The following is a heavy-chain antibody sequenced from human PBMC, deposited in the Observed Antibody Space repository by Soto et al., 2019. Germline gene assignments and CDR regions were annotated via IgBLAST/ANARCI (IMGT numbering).Heavy chain of an antibody. V-gene: IGHV3-33*01. CDR2: IWYDGNTK. Sequence: VQLVESGGGVVHPGTSLRLSCEASGFTFGHYAMHWVRQAPGKGLEWVSLIWYDGNTKIYSDSVKGRFTVSRDNSNNMLYLQMNSLSADDTAFYYCARDLRCCGGDRVDFWGQGTLVTVSS. CDR3: ARDLRCCGGDRVDF. D-gene: IGHD2-21*02. CDR1: GFTFGHYA. J-gene: IGHJ4*02.